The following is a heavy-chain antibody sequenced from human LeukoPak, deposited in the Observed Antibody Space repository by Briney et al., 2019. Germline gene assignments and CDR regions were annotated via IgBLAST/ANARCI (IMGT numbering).Heavy chain of an antibody. V-gene: IGHV1-2*02. CDR2: ISPYSGDT. CDR3: ARGHPDYNFWSGYSENYYYGMDV. J-gene: IGHJ6*02. Sequence: ASVKVSCTASGYTFTAYYLHWVRQAPGQGLEWMGWISPYSGDTNYAQNFQGTVTMTRDTTISTAYMELSRLRSDDTAVYYCARGHPDYNFWSGYSENYYYGMDVWGQGTTVTVSS. CDR1: GYTFTAYY. D-gene: IGHD3-3*01.